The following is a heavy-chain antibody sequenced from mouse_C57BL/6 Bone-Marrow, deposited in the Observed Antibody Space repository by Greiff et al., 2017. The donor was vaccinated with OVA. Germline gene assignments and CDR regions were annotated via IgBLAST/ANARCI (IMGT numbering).Heavy chain of an antibody. CDR2: IDPENGDT. D-gene: IGHD1-1*01. Sequence: EVQLQQSGAELVRPGASVKLSCTASGFNIKDDYMHWVKQRPEQGLEWIGWIDPENGDTEYASKFQGKATITADTSSNTAYLQLSSLTSEDTAVYYFTTAYYGSSPHYYAMDYWGQGTSVTVSS. V-gene: IGHV14-4*01. J-gene: IGHJ4*01. CDR1: GFNIKDDY. CDR3: TTAYYGSSPHYYAMDY.